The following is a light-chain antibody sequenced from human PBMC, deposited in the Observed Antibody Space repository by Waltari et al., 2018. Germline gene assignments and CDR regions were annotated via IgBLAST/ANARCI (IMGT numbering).Light chain of an antibody. CDR3: QTGGHGTWV. J-gene: IGLJ3*02. CDR1: SGHSSNI. V-gene: IGLV4-69*01. CDR2: VNSDGGH. Sequence: QLVLTQSPSASASLGASVKLTCTLSSGHSSNIIAWHQQQPEKGPRYLMKVNSDGGHSKGDEIPDRVSGSSPGAERYLPISSLQSEEEADYYCQTGGHGTWVFGGGTKLTVL.